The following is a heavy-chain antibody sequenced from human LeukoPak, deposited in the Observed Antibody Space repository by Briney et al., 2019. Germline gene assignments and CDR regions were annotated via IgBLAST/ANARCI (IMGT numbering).Heavy chain of an antibody. CDR3: ARQNYYYDSSGLLLDP. V-gene: IGHV4-38-2*02. CDR1: GYSISSGYY. CDR2: IHHSGST. D-gene: IGHD3-22*01. Sequence: SETLSLTCTVSGYSISSGYYWGWIRQPPGKGLEWIGSIHHSGSTNYNPSLKSRVTISVDTSKNQFSLKLSSVTAADTAVYYCARQNYYYDSSGLLLDPWGQGTLVTVSS. J-gene: IGHJ5*02.